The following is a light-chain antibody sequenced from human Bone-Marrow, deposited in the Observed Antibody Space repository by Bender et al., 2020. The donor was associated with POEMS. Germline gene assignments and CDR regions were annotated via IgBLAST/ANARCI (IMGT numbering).Light chain of an antibody. J-gene: IGLJ3*02. CDR2: DVN. CDR1: ASYMGVINT. Sequence: ALPNPAPLPGSLGKLLTSSGPGTASYMGVINTSPGYNNPPGKPPKPLILDVNNRPSGVSNRFSGSKSGNKASLTISGLQAEHEADYFCISYTSSSTLVFGRWTRLTVL. V-gene: IGLV2-14*03. CDR3: ISYTSSSTLV.